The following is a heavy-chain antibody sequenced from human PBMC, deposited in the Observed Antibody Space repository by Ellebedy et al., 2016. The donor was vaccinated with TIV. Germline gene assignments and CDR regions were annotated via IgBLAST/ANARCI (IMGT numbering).Heavy chain of an antibody. CDR3: ARGEYYYGSGSYLFLDY. D-gene: IGHD3-10*01. J-gene: IGHJ4*02. V-gene: IGHV1-18*01. CDR2: VSAHDGRS. CDR1: GYTFTRYG. Sequence: ASVKVSCKASGYTFTRYGITWVRQAPGQGLEWMGWVSAHDGRSNFPLKLQGRVTMTTDTSTSTAYMELRSLRSDDTAVYYCARGEYYYGSGSYLFLDYWGQGTLVTVS.